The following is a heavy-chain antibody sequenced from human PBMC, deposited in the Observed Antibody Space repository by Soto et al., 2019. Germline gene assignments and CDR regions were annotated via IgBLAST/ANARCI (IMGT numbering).Heavy chain of an antibody. J-gene: IGHJ4*02. CDR1: GGTSTIYT. CDR3: TTQQFGAGRVGVHY. CDR2: IVPTLRIT. Sequence: QVQLVQSGAEVKRPGSSLKVSCETSGGTSTIYTITWVRQAPGQGLQWMGRIVPTLRITNYAQEFQGRLTITAATSTSTVHMELSSLTSADAAVYYCTTQQFGAGRVGVHYWGQGTLVTVSS. V-gene: IGHV1-69*02. D-gene: IGHD3-10*01.